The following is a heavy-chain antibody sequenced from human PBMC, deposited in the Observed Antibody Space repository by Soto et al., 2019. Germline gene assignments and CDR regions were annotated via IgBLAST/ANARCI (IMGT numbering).Heavy chain of an antibody. Sequence: SETLSLTCTVSGGSISSYYWSWIRQPPGKGLEWIGYIYYSGSTNYNPSLKSRVTISVDTSKNQFSLKLSSVTAADTAVYYCARVHWATRFGELNWFDPWGQGTLVTVSS. D-gene: IGHD3-10*02. V-gene: IGHV4-59*01. CDR1: GGSISSYY. J-gene: IGHJ5*02. CDR2: IYYSGST. CDR3: ARVHWATRFGELNWFDP.